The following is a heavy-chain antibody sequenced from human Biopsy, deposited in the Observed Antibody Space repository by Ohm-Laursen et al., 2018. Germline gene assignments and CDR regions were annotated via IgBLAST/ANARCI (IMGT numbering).Heavy chain of an antibody. V-gene: IGHV1-69*06. CDR1: GGTFSNYG. CDR3: ATKLTGYFHH. CDR2: NIPILGTG. J-gene: IGHJ1*01. D-gene: IGHD3-9*01. Sequence: ASVKVSCKAPGGTFSNYGVNWVRQAPGQGLEWLGGNIPILGTGNYAQKFQDRVTVAADTSTSTATMEPRSLRSDDTAVYYCATKLTGYFHHWGQGTLVIVSS.